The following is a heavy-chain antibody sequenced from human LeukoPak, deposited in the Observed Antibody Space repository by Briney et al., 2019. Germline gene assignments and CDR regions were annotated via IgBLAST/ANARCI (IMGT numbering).Heavy chain of an antibody. Sequence: SVKVSCKASGATFSSYAINWVRQAPGQGLEWMGRTIPLIGMTDYARKFQDRVTITTDKFTSTAYMELSSLRSEDTAVYYCVTNLNGYNPFDYWGQGTLVTVSS. CDR2: TIPLIGMT. CDR3: VTNLNGYNPFDY. D-gene: IGHD5-24*01. CDR1: GATFSSYA. J-gene: IGHJ4*02. V-gene: IGHV1-69*04.